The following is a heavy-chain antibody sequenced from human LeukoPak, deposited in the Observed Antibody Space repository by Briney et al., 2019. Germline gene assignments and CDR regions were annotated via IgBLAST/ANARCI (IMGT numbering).Heavy chain of an antibody. V-gene: IGHV3-21*06. CDR2: ITTTSKYI. Sequence: GGSLRLSCAASGFTFSSYSMNWVRQAPGKGLQWVSSITTTSKYIDHADSLKGRFTISRDNTKNLLYLQMNSLRAEDTAVYYCARPPGSFSATDAFDIWGQGTMVTVSS. CDR3: ARPPGSFSATDAFDI. D-gene: IGHD6-25*01. J-gene: IGHJ3*02. CDR1: GFTFSSYS.